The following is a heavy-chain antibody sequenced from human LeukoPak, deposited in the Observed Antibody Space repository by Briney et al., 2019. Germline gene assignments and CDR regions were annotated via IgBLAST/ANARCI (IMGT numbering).Heavy chain of an antibody. J-gene: IGHJ6*03. Sequence: GESLKISCKGSGYSFTSYWIGWVRQMPGKGLEWMGIIYPGDSDTRYNPSFQGQVTISADKSINTAYLQWSSLKASDTAMYYCARQGAYGGEYYYYYMDVWGKGTRVTVSS. CDR3: ARQGAYGGEYYYYYMDV. CDR1: GYSFTSYW. D-gene: IGHD4/OR15-4a*01. V-gene: IGHV5-51*01. CDR2: IYPGDSDT.